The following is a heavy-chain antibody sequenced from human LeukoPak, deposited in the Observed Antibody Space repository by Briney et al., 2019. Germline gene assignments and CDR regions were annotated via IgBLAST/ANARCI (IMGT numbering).Heavy chain of an antibody. V-gene: IGHV3-21*01. CDR3: ARDFAQWARPDY. CDR2: ISSSSSSYI. D-gene: IGHD2-8*01. J-gene: IGHJ4*02. Sequence: GGSLRLSCAASGFTVSSKYMSWVRQAPGKGLEWVSSISSSSSSYIYYADSVKGRFTISRDNAKNSLYLQMNSLRAEDTAVYYCARDFAQWARPDYWGQGTLVTVSS. CDR1: GFTVSSKY.